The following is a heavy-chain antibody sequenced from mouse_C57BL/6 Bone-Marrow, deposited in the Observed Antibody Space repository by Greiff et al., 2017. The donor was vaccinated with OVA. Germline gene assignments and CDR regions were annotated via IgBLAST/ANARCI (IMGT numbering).Heavy chain of an antibody. Sequence: EVQRVESGGGLVQPKGSLKLSCAASGFSFNTSAMNWVRQAPGKGLAWVARIRSKSNNYATYYADSVKDRFTISRDDSESMLYLQMNNLKTEYTAMYYCVRQSGTDAMDYWGQGTSVTVSS. CDR1: GFSFNTSA. J-gene: IGHJ4*01. D-gene: IGHD4-1*01. CDR2: IRSKSNNYAT. V-gene: IGHV10-1*01. CDR3: VRQSGTDAMDY.